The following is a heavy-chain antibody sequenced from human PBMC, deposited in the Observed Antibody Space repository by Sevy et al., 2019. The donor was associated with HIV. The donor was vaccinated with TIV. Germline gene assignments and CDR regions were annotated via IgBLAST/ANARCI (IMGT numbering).Heavy chain of an antibody. CDR2: INPSGGST. CDR1: GYTFTSYY. V-gene: IGHV1-46*01. J-gene: IGHJ6*02. Sequence: ASVKVSCKASGYTFTSYYMHWVRQAPGQGLEWMGIINPSGGSTSNAQKFQGRVTMTRDTSTSTVYVELSSLRSEDTAVYYCARGFSGNYTGDYYYYGMDVWGQGTTVTVSS. D-gene: IGHD1-26*01. CDR3: ARGFSGNYTGDYYYYGMDV.